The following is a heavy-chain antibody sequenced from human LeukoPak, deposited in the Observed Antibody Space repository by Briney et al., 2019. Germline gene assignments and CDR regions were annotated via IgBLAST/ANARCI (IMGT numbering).Heavy chain of an antibody. Sequence: GGSLRLSCAASGFTFDDYGMSWVRQAPGKGLEWVSGINWNGGSTVYADSVKGRFTISRDNAKNSLYLQMNSLRAEDTALYYCARSTYCSSTSCYKSGAFDIWGQGTMVTVSS. CDR3: ARSTYCSSTSCYKSGAFDI. CDR1: GFTFDDYG. CDR2: INWNGGST. D-gene: IGHD2-2*02. J-gene: IGHJ3*02. V-gene: IGHV3-20*04.